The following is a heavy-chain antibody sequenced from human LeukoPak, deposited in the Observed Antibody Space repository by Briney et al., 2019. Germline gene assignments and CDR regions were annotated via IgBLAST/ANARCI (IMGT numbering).Heavy chain of an antibody. Sequence: GGSLRLSCAASGFTFSSYAMHWVRQAPGKGLEWVAVISYDGSNKYYADSVKGRFTISRDNSNNTLYLQMNSLRAEDTAVYYCARDIYDSSGYHLPAYYYYGMDVWGQGTTVTVSS. V-gene: IGHV3-30*04. CDR3: ARDIYDSSGYHLPAYYYYGMDV. J-gene: IGHJ6*02. D-gene: IGHD3-22*01. CDR1: GFTFSSYA. CDR2: ISYDGSNK.